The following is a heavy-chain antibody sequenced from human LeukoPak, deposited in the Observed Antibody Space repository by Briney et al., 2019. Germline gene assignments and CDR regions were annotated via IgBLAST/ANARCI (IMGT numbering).Heavy chain of an antibody. V-gene: IGHV4-59*01. J-gene: IGHJ6*02. CDR1: GGSISSYY. CDR2: IYYSGST. CDR3: ARASYYYDSSGYLMDV. Sequence: SETLSLTCTVSGGSISSYYWSWIRQAPGKGLEWIGYIYYSGSTNYNPSLKSRVTISVDTSKNQFSLKLSSVTAADTAVYYCARASYYYDSSGYLMDVWGQGTTVTVSS. D-gene: IGHD3-22*01.